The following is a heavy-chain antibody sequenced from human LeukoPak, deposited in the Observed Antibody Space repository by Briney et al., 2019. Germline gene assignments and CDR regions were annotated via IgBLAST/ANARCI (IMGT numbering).Heavy chain of an antibody. CDR3: ARIAVAGTGYDY. V-gene: IGHV4-59*01. Sequence: SETLSLTCTVSGGSISSYYWSWIRQPPGKGLEWIGYIYYSGSTNYNPSLKSRVTISVDTSKNQFSLKLSSVTAADTAVYHCARIAVAGTGYDYWGQGTLVTVSS. CDR1: GGSISSYY. CDR2: IYYSGST. J-gene: IGHJ4*02. D-gene: IGHD6-19*01.